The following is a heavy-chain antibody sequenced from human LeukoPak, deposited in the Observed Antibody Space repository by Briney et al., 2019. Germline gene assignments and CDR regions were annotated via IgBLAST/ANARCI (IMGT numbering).Heavy chain of an antibody. J-gene: IGHJ4*01. CDR1: GYTFGNYW. Sequence: GESLKISCKASGYTFGNYWIGWVRQTPAKGLAWLGIIYPDDSDVKYSPSFQGQVTISADRSFNTAYLQWRSLRASDTAMYYCARVYDAWSGFSQYYFDYWGHGTLVTVSS. V-gene: IGHV5-51*01. CDR3: ARVYDAWSGFSQYYFDY. CDR2: IYPDDSDV. D-gene: IGHD3-3*01.